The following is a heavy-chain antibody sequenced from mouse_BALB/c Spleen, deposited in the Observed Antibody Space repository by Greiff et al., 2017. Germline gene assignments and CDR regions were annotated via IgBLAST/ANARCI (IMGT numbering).Heavy chain of an antibody. D-gene: IGHD3-3*01. Sequence: EVQLQQSGTVLAKPGASVKMSCKASGYSFTSYWMHWVKQRPGQGLEWIGAIYPGNSDTSYNQKCKGKAKLNAVKSASTAYMERSSLTNEDSAVFYCTIGTVSFDYWGQGTTLTVSS. J-gene: IGHJ2*01. V-gene: IGHV1-5*01. CDR1: GYSFTSYW. CDR3: TIGTVSFDY. CDR2: IYPGNSDT.